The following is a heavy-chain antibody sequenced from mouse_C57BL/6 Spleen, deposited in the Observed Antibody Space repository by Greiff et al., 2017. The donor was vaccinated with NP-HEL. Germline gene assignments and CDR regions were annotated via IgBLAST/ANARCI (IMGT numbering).Heavy chain of an antibody. V-gene: IGHV1-80*01. CDR2: IYPGDGDT. J-gene: IGHJ4*01. D-gene: IGHD1-1*01. CDR3: ASSPYYGSSGRLEYYAMDY. CDR1: GYAFSSYW. Sequence: VQLQQSGAELVKPGASVKISCKASGYAFSSYWMNWVKQRPGKGLEWIGQIYPGDGDTNYNGKFKGKATLTADKSSSTAYMQLSSLTSEDSAVYFCASSPYYGSSGRLEYYAMDYWGQGTSVTVSS.